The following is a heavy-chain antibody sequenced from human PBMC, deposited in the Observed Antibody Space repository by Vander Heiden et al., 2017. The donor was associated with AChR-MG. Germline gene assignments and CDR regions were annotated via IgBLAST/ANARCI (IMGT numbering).Heavy chain of an antibody. Sequence: EVQVVASGGGLVRPGGSLRLSCAPSGFTFSSYWVGWVRQAPGKGLGWVANIDENGGDTYYLDSVKGRFTISRDNAKNSLYLQMNSLRAEDTAVYSCARDTYRFFDMWGQGTMVTVSS. J-gene: IGHJ3*02. CDR2: IDENGGDT. CDR1: GFTFSSYW. CDR3: ARDTYRFFDM. D-gene: IGHD3-16*02. V-gene: IGHV3-7*01.